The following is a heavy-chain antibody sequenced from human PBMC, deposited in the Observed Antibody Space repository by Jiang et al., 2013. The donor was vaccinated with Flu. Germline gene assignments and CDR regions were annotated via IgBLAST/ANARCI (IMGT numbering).Heavy chain of an antibody. CDR2: IGADGSST. CDR1: NIA. Sequence: NIAMAWVRQAPGKGLEWVSGIGADGSSTYYADSVKGRFTISRDNYKKTLYLQMNSPRGEDTAVYYCATDRLSDWGQGTLVTVS. J-gene: IGHJ4*02. CDR3: ATDRLSD. V-gene: IGHV3-23*01.